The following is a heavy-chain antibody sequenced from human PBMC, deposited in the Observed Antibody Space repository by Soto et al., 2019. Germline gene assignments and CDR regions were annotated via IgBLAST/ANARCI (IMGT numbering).Heavy chain of an antibody. CDR2: ISYDGSHK. J-gene: IGHJ4*02. Sequence: PRGSLRLSCATPGFTFNTFAMHWFRHAPGKGLEWLAVISYDGSHKYYADSVKGRIIISRDNSKNTLCLQMKALRGKDKAVYYCARGRAEGLRYFDWVCLDYWGQGTPV. CDR1: GFTFNTFA. CDR3: ARGRAEGLRYFDWVCLDY. V-gene: IGHV3-30-3*01. D-gene: IGHD3-9*01.